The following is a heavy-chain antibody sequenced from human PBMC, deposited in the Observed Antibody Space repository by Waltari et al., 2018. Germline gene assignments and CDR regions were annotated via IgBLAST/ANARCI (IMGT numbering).Heavy chain of an antibody. Sequence: EVQLVESGGGLVQPGGSLRLSCAASGFPFSSYSMNWVRRAPGKGLEWVSYISSSSSTIYYADSVKGRFTISRDNAKNSLYLQMNSLRAEDTAVYYCARMGMRKYYYYGMDVWGQGTTVTVSS. V-gene: IGHV3-48*01. D-gene: IGHD7-27*01. CDR3: ARMGMRKYYYYGMDV. CDR2: ISSSSSTI. CDR1: GFPFSSYS. J-gene: IGHJ6*02.